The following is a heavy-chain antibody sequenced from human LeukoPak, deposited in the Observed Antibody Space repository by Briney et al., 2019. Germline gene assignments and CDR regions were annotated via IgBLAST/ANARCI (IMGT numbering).Heavy chain of an antibody. CDR3: AKEGQVGDFDY. V-gene: IGHV3-64*01. CDR1: GFTFSSYS. J-gene: IGHJ4*02. D-gene: IGHD1-26*01. CDR2: ISSNGGST. Sequence: GGSLRLSCAASGFTFSSYSVNWVRQAPGKGLEYVSAISSNGGSTYYANSVKGRFTISSDNSKNTLYLQMGSLRAEDMAVYYCAKEGQVGDFDYWGQGTLVTVSS.